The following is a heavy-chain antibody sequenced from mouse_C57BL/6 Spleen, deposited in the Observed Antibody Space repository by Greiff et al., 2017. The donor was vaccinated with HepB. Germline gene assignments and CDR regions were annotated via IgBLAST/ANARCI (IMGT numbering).Heavy chain of an antibody. J-gene: IGHJ4*01. CDR1: GYTFTDYN. Sequence: EVQLQQSGPELVKPGASVKIPCKASGYTFTDYNMDWVKQSHGKSLEWIGDINPNNGGTIYNQKFKGKATLTVDKSSSTAYMELRSLTSEDTAVYYCARGGDGYLYYAMDYWGRGTSVTVSS. D-gene: IGHD2-3*01. CDR2: INPNNGGT. V-gene: IGHV1-18*01. CDR3: ARGGDGYLYYAMDY.